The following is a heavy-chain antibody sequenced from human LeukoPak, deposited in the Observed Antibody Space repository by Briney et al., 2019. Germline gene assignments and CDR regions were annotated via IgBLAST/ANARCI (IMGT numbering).Heavy chain of an antibody. D-gene: IGHD3-22*01. CDR2: TSAYNGNT. Sequence: GASVKVSCKASGYTFSNYGISWVRQAPGQGLEWMGWTSAYNGNTYYAQKFQGRVTMTTDTPTNTAYMELRSLRSDDAAVYYCARDRYYFDSSDYYFFDYWGQGALVTVSS. V-gene: IGHV1-18*01. CDR1: GYTFSNYG. CDR3: ARDRYYFDSSDYYFFDY. J-gene: IGHJ4*02.